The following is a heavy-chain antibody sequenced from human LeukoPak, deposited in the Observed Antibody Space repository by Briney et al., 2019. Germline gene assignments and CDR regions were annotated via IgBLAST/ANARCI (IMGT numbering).Heavy chain of an antibody. CDR1: GFTFSSYA. CDR3: ARSEALYDILTGYRFDY. V-gene: IGHV3-30*04. CDR2: ISYDGSNK. D-gene: IGHD3-9*01. J-gene: IGHJ4*02. Sequence: GRSLRLSCAASGFTFSSYAMHWVRQAPGKGLEWVAVISYDGSNKYYADSVKGRFTISRGNSKNTLYLQMNSLRAEDTAVYYCARSEALYDILTGYRFDYWGQGTLVTVSS.